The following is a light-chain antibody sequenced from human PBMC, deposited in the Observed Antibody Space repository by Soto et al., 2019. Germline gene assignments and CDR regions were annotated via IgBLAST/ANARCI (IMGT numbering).Light chain of an antibody. CDR1: SGDVGGYNY. J-gene: IGLJ3*02. V-gene: IGLV2-14*03. Sequence: QSALTQPASVSGSPGQSITISCTGTSGDVGGYNYVSWYQQHPGKAPQLMIFDVTNRPSGVSNRFSGSKSGNTASLSISGLQAEDEANYYCSSYTSTTTVVFGGGTKVTVL. CDR2: DVT. CDR3: SSYTSTTTVV.